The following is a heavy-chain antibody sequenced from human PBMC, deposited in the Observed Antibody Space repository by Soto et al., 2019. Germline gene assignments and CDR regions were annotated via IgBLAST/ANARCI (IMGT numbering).Heavy chain of an antibody. CDR3: ARGVYESSGACRFDP. D-gene: IGHD3-22*01. CDR2: IYHSGST. Sequence: QLQLQESGSGLVKPSQTLSLTCAVSGGSISSGGYSWSWIRQPPGKGLEWIGYIYHSGSTYYNPSLKSRGTISGDRSKNQFSRKLSSGTAADTAVYYCARGVYESSGACRFDPWGQGTLVTVSS. V-gene: IGHV4-30-2*01. CDR1: GGSISSGGYS. J-gene: IGHJ5*02.